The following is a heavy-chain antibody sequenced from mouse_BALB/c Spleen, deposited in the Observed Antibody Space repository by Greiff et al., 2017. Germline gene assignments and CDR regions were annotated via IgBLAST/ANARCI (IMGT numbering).Heavy chain of an antibody. Sequence: VHLVESGPGLVAPSQSLSITCTVSGFSLTSYGVHWVRQPPGKGLEWLGVIWAGGSTNYNSALMSRLSISKDNSKSQVFLKMNSLQTDDTAMYYCARVGTVVPYYFDDWGQGTTLTVSS. CDR3: ARVGTVVPYYFDD. V-gene: IGHV2-9*02. J-gene: IGHJ2*01. CDR2: IWAGGST. CDR1: GFSLTSYG. D-gene: IGHD1-1*01.